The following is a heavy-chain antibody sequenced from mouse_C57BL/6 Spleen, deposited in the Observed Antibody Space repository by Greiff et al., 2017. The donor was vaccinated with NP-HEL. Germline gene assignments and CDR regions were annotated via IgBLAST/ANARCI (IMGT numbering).Heavy chain of an antibody. J-gene: IGHJ2*01. Sequence: EVQLQQSGGGLVQPGGSMKLSCVASGFTFSNYWMNWVRQSPEKGLEWVAQIRLKSDNYATHYAESVKGRFTISRDDSKSSVYLQMNNLRAEDTGIYYCTGLYGNFFDYWGQGTTLTVSS. CDR2: IRLKSDNYAT. CDR3: TGLYGNFFDY. CDR1: GFTFSNYW. D-gene: IGHD2-10*02. V-gene: IGHV6-3*01.